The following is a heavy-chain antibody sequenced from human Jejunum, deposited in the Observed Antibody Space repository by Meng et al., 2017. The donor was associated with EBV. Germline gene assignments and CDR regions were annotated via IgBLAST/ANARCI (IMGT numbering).Heavy chain of an antibody. J-gene: IGHJ4*02. D-gene: IGHD6-19*01. CDR3: TTNPSQWDH. CDR2: IKSKIDGGTT. V-gene: IGHV3-15*01. CDR1: GFTFSDAW. Sequence: EGLLVVSGGGLVQPGGSLRLSCAVSGFTFSDAWMSWVRQAPGKGPEWVARIKSKIDGGTTDYATAVKGRFTISRDDSKNTLYLQMNSLRTEDTALYYCTTNPSQWDHWGQGTLVTVSS.